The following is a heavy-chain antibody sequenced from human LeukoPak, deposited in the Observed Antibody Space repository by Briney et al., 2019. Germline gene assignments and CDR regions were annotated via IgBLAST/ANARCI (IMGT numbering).Heavy chain of an antibody. CDR1: CGSITSLY. V-gene: IGHV4-59*11. CDR2: VHHTGVT. CDR3: VRSATIAVFRYGMDV. Sequence: SESLPLTCSVSCGSITSLYSSWVRPPPGKGVEYVCDVHHTGVTNYNPSLRGRVTVSMDSSKNQFSLKMNSVTAADTAVYYCVRSATIAVFRYGMDVWGQGTTVTVSS. J-gene: IGHJ6*02. D-gene: IGHD5-24*01.